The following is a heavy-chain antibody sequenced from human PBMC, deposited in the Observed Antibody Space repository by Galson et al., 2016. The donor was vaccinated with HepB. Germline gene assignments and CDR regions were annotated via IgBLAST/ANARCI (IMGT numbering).Heavy chain of an antibody. CDR1: GYTFTADY. CDR2: INPNSGGA. D-gene: IGHD1-7*01. Sequence: SVKVSCKASGYTFTADYMHWVRQAPGQGLEWMGWINPNSGGAHYAQKFQGRVTLTRDTSISTAYMELSSLISDDTAVYYGARIKEELRRAFDIWGQGTMLTVSS. J-gene: IGHJ3*02. CDR3: ARIKEELRRAFDI. V-gene: IGHV1-2*02.